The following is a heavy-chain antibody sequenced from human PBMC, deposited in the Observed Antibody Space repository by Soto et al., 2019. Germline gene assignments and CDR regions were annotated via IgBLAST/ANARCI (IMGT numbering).Heavy chain of an antibody. Sequence: EVQMLQSGGGMVQPGGSLRLSCVGSGLTCGHYWMSWVRQAPGKGLEWVDNIKIDGSEKYYVDSVKGRFAISRDNAKNSVFLQLNSLRTDDTAVYYCERELDLVDGFDHWGQGRLVIVPP. V-gene: IGHV3-7*03. J-gene: IGHJ4*02. D-gene: IGHD2-8*02. CDR1: GLTCGHYW. CDR2: IKIDGSEK. CDR3: ERELDLVDGFDH.